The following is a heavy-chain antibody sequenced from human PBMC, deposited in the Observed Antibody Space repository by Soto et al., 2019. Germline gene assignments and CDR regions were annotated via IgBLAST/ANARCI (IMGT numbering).Heavy chain of an antibody. CDR1: GYTFTSYY. J-gene: IGHJ3*02. CDR3: ARDQGNYDFWSGFGGDAFDI. CDR2: INPSGGST. Sequence: ASVKVSCKASGYTFTSYYMHWVRQAPGQGLEWMGIINPSGGSTSYAQKFQGRVTMTRDTSTSTVYMELSSLRSEDTAVYYCARDQGNYDFWSGFGGDAFDIWGQGTMVTVSS. D-gene: IGHD3-3*01. V-gene: IGHV1-46*03.